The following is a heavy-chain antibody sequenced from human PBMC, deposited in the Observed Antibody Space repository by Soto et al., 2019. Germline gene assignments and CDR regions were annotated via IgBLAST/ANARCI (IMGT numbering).Heavy chain of an antibody. D-gene: IGHD3-10*01. CDR2: ITSGGSAI. V-gene: IGHV3-48*03. CDR3: ARAAGIMERGVYGLDV. CDR1: GFTFSSYE. Sequence: GGSLRLSCAASGFTFSSYEMHWVRQAPGKGLEWVSYITSGGSAISYADTVKGRFTISRDNAKNSLYLQVNSLRVEDTAVYYCARAAGIMERGVYGLDVWGQGTTVTVSS. J-gene: IGHJ6*02.